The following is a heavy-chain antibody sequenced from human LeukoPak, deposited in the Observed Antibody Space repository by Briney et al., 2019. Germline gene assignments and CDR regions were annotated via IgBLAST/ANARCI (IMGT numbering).Heavy chain of an antibody. CDR1: GYSISSGYY. D-gene: IGHD2-15*01. CDR3: ARGVPYCSGGSCYPIYYYYYYMDV. CDR2: IYHSGST. J-gene: IGHJ6*03. V-gene: IGHV4-38-2*02. Sequence: SETLSLTCTVSGYSISSGYYWGWIRQPPGKGLEWIGSIYHSGSTYYNPSLKSRVTISVDTSKNQFSLKLSSVTAADTAVYYCARGVPYCSGGSCYPIYYYYYYMDVWGKGTTVTISS.